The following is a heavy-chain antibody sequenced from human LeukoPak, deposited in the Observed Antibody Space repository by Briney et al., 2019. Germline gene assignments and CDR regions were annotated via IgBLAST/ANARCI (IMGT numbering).Heavy chain of an antibody. CDR1: GGSFSGYY. Sequence: SETLSLTCAVYGGSFSGYYWSWIRQPPGKGLEWIGEINHSGSTNYNPSLKSRVTISVDTSKNQFSLKLSSVTAADTAVYYCARDGNYWGQGTLVTVSS. V-gene: IGHV4-34*01. CDR3: ARDGNY. J-gene: IGHJ4*02. D-gene: IGHD1-26*01. CDR2: INHSGST.